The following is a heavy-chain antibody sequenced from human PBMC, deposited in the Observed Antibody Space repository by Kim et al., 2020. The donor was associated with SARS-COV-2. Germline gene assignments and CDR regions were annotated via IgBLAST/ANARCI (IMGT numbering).Heavy chain of an antibody. Sequence: KNYVDSMKGRFISSRDNAQNSVYLQMSSLRAEDTAVYYCTSLSTSYGMDVWGQGTTVTVSS. V-gene: IGHV3-7*01. J-gene: IGHJ6*02. CDR2: K. CDR3: TSLSTSYGMDV. D-gene: IGHD3-9*01.